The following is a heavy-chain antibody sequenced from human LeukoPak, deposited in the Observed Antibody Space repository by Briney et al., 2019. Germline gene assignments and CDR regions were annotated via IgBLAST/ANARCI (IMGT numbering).Heavy chain of an antibody. Sequence: SETLSLTCTVSGGSISTYFWSWIRQPPGKGLEWIGYIYYSGSTNYNPSLKSRVTISLDTSKNQFSLKLSSVTVADTAVYYCARGRYTYGGAVGDYFDYWGQGTLVTVFS. CDR1: GGSISTYF. J-gene: IGHJ4*02. CDR2: IYYSGST. CDR3: ARGRYTYGGAVGDYFDY. V-gene: IGHV4-59*01. D-gene: IGHD5-18*01.